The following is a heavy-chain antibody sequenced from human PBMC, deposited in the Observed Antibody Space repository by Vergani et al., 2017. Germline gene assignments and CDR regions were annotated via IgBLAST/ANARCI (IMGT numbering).Heavy chain of an antibody. D-gene: IGHD6-19*01. Sequence: QVQLVESGGGVVQPGRSLRLSCAASGFTFSSYGMHWVRQAPGKGLEWVAVISYDGSNKYYADSVKGRFTISRDNSKNTLYLQMNSLRAEDTAVYYCARGYKPYSSGWADYWGQGTLVTVSS. CDR1: GFTFSSYG. V-gene: IGHV3-30*03. CDR3: ARGYKPYSSGWADY. J-gene: IGHJ4*02. CDR2: ISYDGSNK.